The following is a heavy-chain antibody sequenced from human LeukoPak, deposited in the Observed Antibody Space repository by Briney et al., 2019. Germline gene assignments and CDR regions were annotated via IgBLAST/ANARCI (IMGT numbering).Heavy chain of an antibody. CDR2: IYPGDSDT. J-gene: IGHJ4*02. V-gene: IGHV5-51*01. CDR3: ARQLGYCSGGSCYSWNYFDY. Sequence: GESLKISCKGSGDNFTNYWIGWVRQMPGKGLEWMGIIYPGDSDTRYSPSFQGQVTISADKSISTAYLRWSSLKASDTAMYYCARQLGYCSGGSCYSWNYFDYWGQGTLVTVSS. D-gene: IGHD2-15*01. CDR1: GDNFTNYW.